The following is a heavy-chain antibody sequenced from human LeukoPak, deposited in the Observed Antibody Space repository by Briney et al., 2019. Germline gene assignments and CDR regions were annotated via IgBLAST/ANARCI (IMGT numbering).Heavy chain of an antibody. J-gene: IGHJ5*02. CDR2: INSDGSST. CDR3: ARTGIAARPTVWFDP. Sequence: GGSLRLSCAASGFTFSSYWMHWVRQAPGKGLVWVSRINSDGSSTTYADSVKGRFTISRDNAKNTLYLQMNSLRAEDTAVYYCARTGIAARPTVWFDPWGQGTLVTVSP. CDR1: GFTFSSYW. V-gene: IGHV3-74*01. D-gene: IGHD6-6*01.